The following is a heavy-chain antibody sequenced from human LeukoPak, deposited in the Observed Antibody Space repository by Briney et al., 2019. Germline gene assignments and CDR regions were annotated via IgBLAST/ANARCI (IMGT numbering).Heavy chain of an antibody. V-gene: IGHV3-23*01. CDR1: GFTFSSYA. D-gene: IGHD1-1*01. CDR2: ISGSGGST. Sequence: GSLRLSCAASGFTFSSYATSWVRQAPGKGLEWVSAISGSGGSTYYADSVKGRFTISRDNSKNTLYLQMNSLRAEDTAVYYCAKGGGLERRYYYYYYYMDVWGKGTAVTVSS. CDR3: AKGGGLERRYYYYYYYMDV. J-gene: IGHJ6*03.